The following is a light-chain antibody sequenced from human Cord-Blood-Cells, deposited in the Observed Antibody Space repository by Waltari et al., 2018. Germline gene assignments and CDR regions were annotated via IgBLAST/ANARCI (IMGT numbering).Light chain of an antibody. Sequence: EIVMTQSPATLSVSPGERATLSCRASQSVSSNLAWYQQKPGQAPRLLIYGASTRATGIPARFSSSGSGTEFTLTISSLQSEDFAVYYCQHYNNGLTFGGGTKVEIK. J-gene: IGKJ4*01. CDR3: QHYNNGLT. V-gene: IGKV3-15*01. CDR2: GAS. CDR1: QSVSSN.